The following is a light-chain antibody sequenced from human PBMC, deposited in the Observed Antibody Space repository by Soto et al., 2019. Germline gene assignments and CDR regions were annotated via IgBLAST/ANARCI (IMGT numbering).Light chain of an antibody. Sequence: EIVLTQSPGTLSLSPVERATLSCMASQSVRSNFLAWYQQKPGQAPRLLIYGASNRATGIPDRFSGSGSGTDFTLTITRLVPEDFAMYYCQRYDSFRTFGQGTKVDIK. CDR3: QRYDSFRT. CDR2: GAS. V-gene: IGKV3-20*01. J-gene: IGKJ1*01. CDR1: QSVRSNF.